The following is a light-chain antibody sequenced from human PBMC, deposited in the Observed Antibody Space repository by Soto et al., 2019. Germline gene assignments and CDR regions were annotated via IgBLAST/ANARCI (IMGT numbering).Light chain of an antibody. J-gene: IGKJ5*01. Sequence: EIVLTQSPGTLSLSPGERATLSCRASQSVSNNYLAWYQQKPGQAPRLLIYGASNRATGIPDRFSGSGSGTEFTLTISSLQSEDSAVYYCQQYNNRLITFGQGTRLEIK. CDR1: QSVSNN. CDR2: GAS. CDR3: QQYNNRLIT. V-gene: IGKV3D-15*01.